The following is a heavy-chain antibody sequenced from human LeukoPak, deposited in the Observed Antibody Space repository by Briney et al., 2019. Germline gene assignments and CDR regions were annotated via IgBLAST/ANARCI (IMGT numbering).Heavy chain of an antibody. D-gene: IGHD3-16*01. CDR3: AKIVAYVWV. CDR2: ISSSSSYI. CDR1: GFTFSSYS. Sequence: GGSLRLSCAASGFTFSSYSMNWVRQAPGKGLEWVSFISSSSSYIYYTDSVKGRFTISRDNAKNSLYLQMNSLRAEDTAVYYCAKIVAYVWVWGQGTLVTVSS. V-gene: IGHV3-21*01. J-gene: IGHJ4*02.